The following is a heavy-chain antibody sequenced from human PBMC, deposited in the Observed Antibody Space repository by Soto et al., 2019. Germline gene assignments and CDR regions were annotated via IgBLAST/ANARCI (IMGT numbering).Heavy chain of an antibody. Sequence: GRSMRLCCAASGFTFSSYAVSWVRQAPGKGPEWISSISGSGSTIYYADSVKGRFTISRDNSKNTLYLQMSSLRAEDTAVYYYAKVFSYYDSSGHYQFACSGQRALVTVSS. CDR2: ISGSGSTI. V-gene: IGHV3-23*01. D-gene: IGHD3-22*01. J-gene: IGHJ4*02. CDR1: GFTFSSYA. CDR3: AKVFSYYDSSGHYQFAC.